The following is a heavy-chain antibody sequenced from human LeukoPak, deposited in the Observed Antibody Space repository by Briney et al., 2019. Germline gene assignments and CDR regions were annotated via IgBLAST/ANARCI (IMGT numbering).Heavy chain of an antibody. Sequence: SETLSLTCTVSGGSISSGSYYWGWIRQPPGKGLEWIGSIYYSGSTYYNPSLKSRVTISVDTSKNQFSLKLSSVTAADTAVYYCARRFQWQQLALFDYWGQGTLVTVSS. CDR2: IYYSGST. CDR1: GGSISSGSYY. V-gene: IGHV4-39*01. CDR3: ARRFQWQQLALFDY. D-gene: IGHD6-13*01. J-gene: IGHJ4*02.